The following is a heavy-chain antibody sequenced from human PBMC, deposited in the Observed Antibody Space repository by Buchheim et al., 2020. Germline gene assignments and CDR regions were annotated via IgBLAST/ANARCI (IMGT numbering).Heavy chain of an antibody. D-gene: IGHD1-14*01. CDR2: IWYDGSNK. Sequence: QVQLVESGGGVVQPGRSLRLSCAASGFTFSSYGMHWVRQAPGKGLEWVAVIWYDGSNKYYADSVKGRLTISRDISKNTLHLQMNSLRAEDTAVYYCARYNYYYYYGMDVWGQGT. CDR3: ARYNYYYYYGMDV. J-gene: IGHJ6*02. CDR1: GFTFSSYG. V-gene: IGHV3-33*01.